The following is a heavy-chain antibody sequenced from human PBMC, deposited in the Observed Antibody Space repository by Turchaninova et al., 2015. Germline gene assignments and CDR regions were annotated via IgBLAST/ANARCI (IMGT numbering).Heavy chain of an antibody. Sequence: EVQLVQSGAEVEKPGESLKISGKGSGYSFTTYWIGWGRQVPGKGLEWRGIIYPGDSDTRYSPSFQGQVTISADKSISTAYLQWSSLKASDTAMYYCARPGSSWHDGFDIWGQGTMVTVSS. J-gene: IGHJ3*02. CDR2: IYPGDSDT. V-gene: IGHV5-51*01. D-gene: IGHD6-13*01. CDR1: GYSFTTYW. CDR3: ARPGSSWHDGFDI.